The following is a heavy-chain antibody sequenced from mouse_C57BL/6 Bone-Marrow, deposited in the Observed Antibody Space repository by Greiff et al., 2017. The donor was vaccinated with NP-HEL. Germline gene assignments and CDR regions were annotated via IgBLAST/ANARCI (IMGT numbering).Heavy chain of an antibody. V-gene: IGHV7-1*01. J-gene: IGHJ4*01. Sequence: EVKLVESGGGLVQSGRSLRLSCATSGFTFSDFYMEWVRQAPGKGLEWIAASRNKANDYTTEYSASVKGRFIVSRDTSQSILYLQMNALRAEDTAIYYCAREIYYDYGGAMDYWGQGTSVTVSS. CDR3: AREIYYDYGGAMDY. CDR2: SRNKANDYTT. D-gene: IGHD2-4*01. CDR1: GFTFSDFY.